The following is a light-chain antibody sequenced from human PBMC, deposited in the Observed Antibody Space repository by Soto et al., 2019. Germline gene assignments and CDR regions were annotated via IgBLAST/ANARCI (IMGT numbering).Light chain of an antibody. J-gene: IGKJ1*01. Sequence: EIVLTQSPATLSLSPGERATLSCRGSKSVSSYLAWYQQKPGQAHRLLIYGASSRATGIPDRFSGSGSGTDFYLTNIRLKPEDLAVYYCQQYGSSPTYGPGSKVDNK. CDR1: KSVSSY. V-gene: IGKV3-20*01. CDR3: QQYGSSPT. CDR2: GAS.